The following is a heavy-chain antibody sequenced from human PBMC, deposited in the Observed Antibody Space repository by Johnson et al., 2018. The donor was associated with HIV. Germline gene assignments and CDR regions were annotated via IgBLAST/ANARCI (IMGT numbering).Heavy chain of an antibody. D-gene: IGHD3-22*01. CDR2: ISYDGSNK. CDR3: ARDWETDSSGYHDAFDI. J-gene: IGHJ3*02. V-gene: IGHV3-30*04. Sequence: VQLVESGGGLVQPGRSLRLSCAASGFTFSSYAMHWVRQAPGKGLEWVAVISYDGSNKYYADSVKGRFTISRDNSKNTLYLQMNSLRAEDTAVYYCARDWETDSSGYHDAFDIWGQGTMVTVSS. CDR1: GFTFSSYA.